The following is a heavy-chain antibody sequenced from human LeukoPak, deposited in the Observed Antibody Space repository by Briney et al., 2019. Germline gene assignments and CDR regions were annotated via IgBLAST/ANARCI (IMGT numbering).Heavy chain of an antibody. J-gene: IGHJ4*02. CDR2: INPNSGGA. V-gene: IGHV1-2*02. CDR1: GYTFTSYT. Sequence: GASVKVSCKASGYTFTSYTMHWVRQAPGQGLEWMGRINPNSGGAIYAQKFQGRVTMTRDTSISTAYMELNRLGSDDTAVYYCAKDGPGSGKTYFDYWGQGTLVTVSS. D-gene: IGHD3-10*01. CDR3: AKDGPGSGKTYFDY.